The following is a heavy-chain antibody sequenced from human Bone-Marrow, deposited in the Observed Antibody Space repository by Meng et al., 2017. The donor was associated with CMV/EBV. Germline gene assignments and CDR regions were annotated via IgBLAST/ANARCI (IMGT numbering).Heavy chain of an antibody. CDR2: VSSDGSST. Sequence: GESLKISCEGPGFTFSRYWMHWVRQAPGKGLVWVSRVSSDGSSTTYADSVKGRTTISRDNTKNTVYLQLNSLRAEDTAVYYCARVRLSPRYDYTSASSQAIHGVDVWGQGTTVTCSS. J-gene: IGHJ6*02. CDR3: ARVRLSPRYDYTSASSQAIHGVDV. D-gene: IGHD3-3*01. CDR1: GFTFSRYW. V-gene: IGHV3-74*01.